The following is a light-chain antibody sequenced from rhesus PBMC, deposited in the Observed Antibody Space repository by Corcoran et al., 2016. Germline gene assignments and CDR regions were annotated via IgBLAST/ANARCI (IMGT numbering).Light chain of an antibody. CDR1: QSFSNS. Sequence: DIQMTQSPSSLSASVGDTVTITCRASQSFSNSLAWYQQKPGKAPMLLIYSASSLQSGVPSRFSGSKSGTDFTLTISSLQPEDIASYYCQQYYNYPFTFGPGTKLGIK. CDR2: SAS. J-gene: IGKJ3*01. CDR3: QQYYNYPFT. V-gene: IGKV1-46*01.